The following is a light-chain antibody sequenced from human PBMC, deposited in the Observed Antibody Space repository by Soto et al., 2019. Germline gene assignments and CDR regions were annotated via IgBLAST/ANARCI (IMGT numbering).Light chain of an antibody. J-gene: IGKJ1*01. CDR2: RIF. CDR3: LQHYAWPWT. V-gene: IGKV3-15*01. Sequence: EIVMTQSPGTLSVFPGESVTLSCRASQSVNGFLDWFQHKPGQAPRLVLKRIFIRAIGVPARFSGSGSETEFTLTINGLQSEDSGVYYCLQHYAWPWTVGQGTKVDIK. CDR1: QSVNGF.